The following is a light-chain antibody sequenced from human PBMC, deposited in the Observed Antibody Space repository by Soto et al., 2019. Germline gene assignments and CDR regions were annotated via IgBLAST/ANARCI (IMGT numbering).Light chain of an antibody. J-gene: IGLJ2*01. V-gene: IGLV1-47*01. Sequence: QSVLTQPPSASGTPGQRVTISCFGGTSNIPSNHVSWYHQLPGPAPKLVVYGNNQRPSGVPDRFSGSKSGTSASLAISGLRPEDEADYFCAAWDDSLSAVVFGGGTQLTVL. CDR3: AAWDDSLSAVV. CDR2: GNN. CDR1: TSNIPSNH.